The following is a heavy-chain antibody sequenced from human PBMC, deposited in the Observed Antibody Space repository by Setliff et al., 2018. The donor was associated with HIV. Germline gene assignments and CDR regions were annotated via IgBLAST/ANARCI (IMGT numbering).Heavy chain of an antibody. D-gene: IGHD3-3*01. J-gene: IGHJ4*02. V-gene: IGHV3-23*01. CDR1: GFTFSSYA. CDR2: ISDSGFST. Sequence: HPGGSLRLSCAASGFTFSSYAMSWVRQAPGKGLEWVSAISDSGFSTYYADSLKGQFTISRDNSKNTLYLQMNSLRAEDTAVYYCAKGRVFGAANYFEYWGQGTPVTVSS. CDR3: AKGRVFGAANYFEY.